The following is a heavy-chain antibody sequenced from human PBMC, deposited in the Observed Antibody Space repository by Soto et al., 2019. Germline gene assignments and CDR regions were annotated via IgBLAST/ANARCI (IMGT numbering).Heavy chain of an antibody. Sequence: GGSLRLSCAASGFTFSSYSMNWVRQAPGKGLEWVSYISSSSSTIYYADSVKGRFTISRDSAKNSLYLQMNSLRAEDTAVYYCARDGIGGTVFRGYLDYWGRGTVVTVSS. D-gene: IGHD1-7*01. V-gene: IGHV3-48*01. CDR3: ARDGIGGTVFRGYLDY. J-gene: IGHJ4*02. CDR2: ISSSSSTI. CDR1: GFTFSSYS.